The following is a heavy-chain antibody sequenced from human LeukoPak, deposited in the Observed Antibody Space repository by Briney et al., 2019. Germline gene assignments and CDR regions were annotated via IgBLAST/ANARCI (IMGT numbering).Heavy chain of an antibody. D-gene: IGHD4-17*01. J-gene: IGHJ4*02. CDR3: AKDPPSVTTFDY. Sequence: PGGSLRLSCAASGFTFSSYAMSWVRQPPGKGLEWVSAISGSGGSTYYADSVKGRFTISRDNSKNTLYLKMNSLRAEDTAVYYCAKDPPSVTTFDYWGQGTLVTVSS. V-gene: IGHV3-23*01. CDR2: ISGSGGST. CDR1: GFTFSSYA.